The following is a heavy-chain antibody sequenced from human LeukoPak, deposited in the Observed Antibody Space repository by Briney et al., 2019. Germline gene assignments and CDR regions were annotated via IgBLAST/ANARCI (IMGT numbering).Heavy chain of an antibody. D-gene: IGHD1-26*01. J-gene: IGHJ4*02. CDR3: ATGLGELLGY. CDR1: GYTFINSD. CDR2: MNPNSGNT. Sequence: ASVKVSCKASGYTFINSDINWVRQARGQGLEWMGWMNPNSGNTGYAQKFQGRVTITRNTSISTAYMELSSLRSEDTAVYYCATGLGELLGYWGQGTLVTVSS. V-gene: IGHV1-8*03.